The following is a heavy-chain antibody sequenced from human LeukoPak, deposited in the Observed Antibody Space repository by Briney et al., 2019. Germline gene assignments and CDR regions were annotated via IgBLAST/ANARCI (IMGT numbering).Heavy chain of an antibody. Sequence: GASVKVSCKASGYTFTSYGINWVRQAPGQGLEWMGGIIPIFGTANYAQKFQGRVTITADESTSTAYMELSSLRSEDTAVYYCAREAQYDSSGYYHHWGQGTLVTVSS. V-gene: IGHV1-69*13. CDR3: AREAQYDSSGYYHH. J-gene: IGHJ5*02. D-gene: IGHD3-22*01. CDR1: GYTFTSYG. CDR2: IIPIFGTA.